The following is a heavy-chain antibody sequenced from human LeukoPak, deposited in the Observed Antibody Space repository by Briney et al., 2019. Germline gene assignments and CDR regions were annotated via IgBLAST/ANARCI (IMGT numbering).Heavy chain of an antibody. V-gene: IGHV3-30*18. J-gene: IGHJ4*02. Sequence: GGSLRLSCAASGFTVSSNYMSWVRQAPGKGLEWVAVISYDGSNKYYADSVKGRFTISRDNTKNTLYLQMNSLRAEDTAVYYCAKDFEEVAATSFDHWGQGTLVTVSS. CDR3: AKDFEEVAATSFDH. CDR1: GFTVSSNY. D-gene: IGHD2-15*01. CDR2: ISYDGSNK.